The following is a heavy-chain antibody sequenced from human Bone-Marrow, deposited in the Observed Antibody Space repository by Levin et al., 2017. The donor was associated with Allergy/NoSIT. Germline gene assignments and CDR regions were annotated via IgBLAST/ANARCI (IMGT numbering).Heavy chain of an antibody. V-gene: IGHV6-1*01. CDR1: GASLSSNGVA. CDR2: TYYRSKWNT. CDR3: ARGRNNAFDI. D-gene: IGHD1-14*01. J-gene: IGHJ3*02. Sequence: LRLSCAISGASLSSNGVAWNWIRQSPSRGLEWLGRTYYRSKWNTDYAPSVKSRITVTPDTSKSQFSLQLNSVIPEDTAVYYCARGRNNAFDIWGQGTIVTVSS.